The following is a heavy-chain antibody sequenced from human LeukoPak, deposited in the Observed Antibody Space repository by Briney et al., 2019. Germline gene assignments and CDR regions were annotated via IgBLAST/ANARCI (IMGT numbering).Heavy chain of an antibody. J-gene: IGHJ3*02. D-gene: IGHD1-26*01. CDR3: ASEDSGSPAAAFDM. CDR1: GFTFSTYG. CDR2: ILYDGGSE. V-gene: IGHV3-30*03. Sequence: GGSLRLSCAASGFTFSTYGMHWVRQAPGKGLEWVAVILYDGGSEYYADSVKGRFTISRDNSKSTLYLEMNSLRVEDTAVYYCASEDSGSPAAAFDMWGQGTMVTVSS.